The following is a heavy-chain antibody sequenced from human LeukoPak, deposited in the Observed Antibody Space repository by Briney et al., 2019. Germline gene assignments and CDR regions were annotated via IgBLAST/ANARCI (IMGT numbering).Heavy chain of an antibody. CDR3: ARQGITIFGVVIPYYYYYMDV. D-gene: IGHD3-3*01. V-gene: IGHV4-39*01. Sequence: SESLSLTCTVSGGSISSSSYYWGWIRQPPGKGLEWIGSTYYSGSTYYTPSLKSRVPISVDTSKTQLYLKLSSVTAADTAVYYCARQGITIFGVVIPYYYYYMDVWGKGTTVTVSS. J-gene: IGHJ6*03. CDR2: TYYSGST. CDR1: GGSISSSSYY.